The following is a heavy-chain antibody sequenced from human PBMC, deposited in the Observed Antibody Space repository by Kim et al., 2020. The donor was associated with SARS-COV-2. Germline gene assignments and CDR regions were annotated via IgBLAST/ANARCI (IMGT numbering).Heavy chain of an antibody. CDR1: GFTFSSYA. J-gene: IGHJ6*01. V-gene: IGHV3-30-3*01. D-gene: IGHD4-4*01. Sequence: GGSLRLSCAASGFTFSSYAMHWVRQAPGKGLEWVAVISYDGSNKYYADSVKGRFTISRDNSKNTPYLQMNILRADDTAVYYCAGDQSYSNRYYYYVMDV. CDR2: ISYDGSNK. CDR3: AGDQSYSNRYYYYVMDV.